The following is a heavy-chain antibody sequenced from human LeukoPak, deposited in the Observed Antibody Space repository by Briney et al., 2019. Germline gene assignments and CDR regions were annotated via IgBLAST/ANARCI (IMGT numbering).Heavy chain of an antibody. CDR2: ISAYNGNT. D-gene: IGHD6-19*01. CDR3: ARADSDWPFDF. J-gene: IGHJ4*02. Sequence: ASVKVSCKASGYTFSNYGVSWVRQAPGQGLEWTGWISAYNGNTNYAQELQNRVTMTTDTSTSTAYMELRSLRSDDTAVYYCARADSDWPFDFWGQGTLVTVSS. V-gene: IGHV1-18*01. CDR1: GYTFSNYG.